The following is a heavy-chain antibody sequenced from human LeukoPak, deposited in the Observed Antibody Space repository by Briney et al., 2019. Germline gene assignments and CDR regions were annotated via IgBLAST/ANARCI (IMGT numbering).Heavy chain of an antibody. Sequence: ASVKVSCKASGGTFSSYAISWVRQAPGQGLEWMGGIIPIFGTANYAQKFQGRVTITADESTSTAYMEQSSLRSEDTAVYYCARIRVVVGATPKYYFDYWGQGTLITVSS. CDR3: ARIRVVVGATPKYYFDY. V-gene: IGHV1-69*13. J-gene: IGHJ4*02. CDR1: GGTFSSYA. CDR2: IIPIFGTA. D-gene: IGHD1-26*01.